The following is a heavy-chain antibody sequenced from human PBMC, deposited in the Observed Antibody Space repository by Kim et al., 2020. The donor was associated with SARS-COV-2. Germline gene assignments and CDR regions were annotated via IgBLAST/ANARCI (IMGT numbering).Heavy chain of an antibody. J-gene: IGHJ4*02. V-gene: IGHV3-33*03. Sequence: GGSLRLSCAVSGFSFSNFGMHWVRQAPGRGLEWVAVIWYDGSITYYADSMKGRFTISRDNSKNTLFLQMDSLTVEDTAVYFCAKSTDYVRSGLYYYFDYWGQGTPVTVSS. D-gene: IGHD3-22*01. CDR1: GFSFSNFG. CDR2: IWYDGSIT. CDR3: AKSTDYVRSGLYYYFDY.